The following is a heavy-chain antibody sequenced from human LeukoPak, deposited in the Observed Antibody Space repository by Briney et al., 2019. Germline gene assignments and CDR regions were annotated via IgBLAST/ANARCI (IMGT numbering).Heavy chain of an antibody. CDR1: GFPFSAYD. Sequence: GGSLRLSCATSGFPFSAYDMPSVRHAPGKGLEWVSAFGSAGDTYYPGAVKGRFTISRDYAKNSFFLQMISLRAGDTAVYFCVRGALPGDNWYFDLWGRGTLVTVSS. CDR2: FGSAGDT. CDR3: VRGALPGDNWYFDL. J-gene: IGHJ2*01. V-gene: IGHV3-13*01.